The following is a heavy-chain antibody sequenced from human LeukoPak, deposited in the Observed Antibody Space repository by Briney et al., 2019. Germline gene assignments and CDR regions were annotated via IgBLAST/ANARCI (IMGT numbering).Heavy chain of an antibody. D-gene: IGHD3-22*01. CDR3: SLGDDSSGYNDAFDI. CDR1: GYTFTSYG. V-gene: IGHV1-18*01. J-gene: IGHJ3*02. CDR2: ISAYNGNT. Sequence: ASVKVSCKASGYTFTSYGISWVRQAPGQGLEWMGWISAYNGNTNYAQKLQGRVTMTTDTSTSTAYMELRSLRSDDTAVYYCSLGDDSSGYNDAFDIWGQGTMVTVSS.